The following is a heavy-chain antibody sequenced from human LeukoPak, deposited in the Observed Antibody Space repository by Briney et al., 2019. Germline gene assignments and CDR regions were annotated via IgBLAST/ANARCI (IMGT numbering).Heavy chain of an antibody. V-gene: IGHV3-74*01. D-gene: IGHD2-15*01. CDR2: INSDGSST. Sequence: GGSLRLSCTASGCTFSSYWMHWVREAPGKGLVWVSRINSDGSSTNYADSVKGRFTISRDNAKNTLYLQMNSLRAEDTAVYYCARNGLVEVAATSYYYYYMDVWGKGTTVTISS. J-gene: IGHJ6*03. CDR1: GCTFSSYW. CDR3: ARNGLVEVAATSYYYYYMDV.